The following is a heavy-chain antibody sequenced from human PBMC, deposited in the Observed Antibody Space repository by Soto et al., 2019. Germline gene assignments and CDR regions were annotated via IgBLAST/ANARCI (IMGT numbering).Heavy chain of an antibody. Sequence: GLDLEWLALIYWDDDKRYSPSLKSRLTITKDTSKNQVVLTMTNMDPVDTATYYCAHWFHGMDVWGQGTTVTVSS. CDR2: IYWDDDK. J-gene: IGHJ6*02. D-gene: IGHD3-10*01. V-gene: IGHV2-5*02. CDR3: AHWFHGMDV.